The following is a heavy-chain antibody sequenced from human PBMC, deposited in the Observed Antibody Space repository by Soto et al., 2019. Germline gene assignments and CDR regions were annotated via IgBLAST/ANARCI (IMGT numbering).Heavy chain of an antibody. CDR2: FDPEDGET. V-gene: IGHV1-24*01. D-gene: IGHD3-10*01. CDR1: GYTLTELS. J-gene: IGHJ3*02. Sequence: ASVKVSCKVCGYTLTELSMHWVRQAPGKGLEWMGGFDPEDGETIYAQKFQGRVTMTEDTSTDTAYMELSSLRSEDTAVYYCATAAPITKAFDIWGQGTMVAVSS. CDR3: ATAAPITKAFDI.